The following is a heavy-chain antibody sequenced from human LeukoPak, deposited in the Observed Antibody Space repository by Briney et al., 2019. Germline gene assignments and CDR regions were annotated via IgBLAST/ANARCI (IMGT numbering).Heavy chain of an antibody. CDR3: ARVRAVAGSRSWFDP. CDR1: GYTFTGYY. D-gene: IGHD6-19*01. Sequence: ASVTVSCKASGYTFTGYYMHWVRQAPGQGLEWMGWIDPNSGGTNYAQKFQGRVTMTRDTSISTAYMELSRLRSDDTAVYYCARVRAVAGSRSWFDPWGQGTLVTVSS. J-gene: IGHJ5*02. V-gene: IGHV1-2*02. CDR2: IDPNSGGT.